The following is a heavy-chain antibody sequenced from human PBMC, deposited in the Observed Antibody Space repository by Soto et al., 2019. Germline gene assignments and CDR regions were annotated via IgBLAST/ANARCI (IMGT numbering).Heavy chain of an antibody. J-gene: IGHJ5*02. D-gene: IGHD3-10*02. CDR2: VSAYNGNT. Sequence: GGSLKVSCKAYGYTFSSYGISWVRQAPGQGLEWMGWVSAYNGNTSNAQKLQGRVTMTTDTSTSTAYMELRSLRSDDTAVYYCARDESYVSNWFDPWGQGTLVTVSS. V-gene: IGHV1-18*01. CDR3: ARDESYVSNWFDP. CDR1: GYTFSSYG.